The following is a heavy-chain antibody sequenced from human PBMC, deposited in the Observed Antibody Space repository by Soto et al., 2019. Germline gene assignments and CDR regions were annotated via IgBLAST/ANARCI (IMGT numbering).Heavy chain of an antibody. D-gene: IGHD3-22*01. V-gene: IGHV4-30-4*01. CDR3: ASQADYYDSSGYNEGLDY. J-gene: IGHJ4*02. Sequence: QVQLQESGPGLVKPSQTLSLTCTVSGGSISSGDYYWSWIRQPPGKGLEWIGNIFHSGSTHYNPSLKSRVTISIDTSKNQFSLNLSSVTAADTAVYYCASQADYYDSSGYNEGLDYWGQGTLVTVSS. CDR1: GGSISSGDYY. CDR2: IFHSGST.